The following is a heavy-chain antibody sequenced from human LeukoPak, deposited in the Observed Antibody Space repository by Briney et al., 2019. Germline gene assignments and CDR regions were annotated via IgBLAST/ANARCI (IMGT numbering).Heavy chain of an antibody. CDR1: GYTFTSYG. D-gene: IGHD3-22*01. J-gene: IGHJ2*01. CDR2: ISAYNGNT. CDR3: ARYSYYDSSGYYYPTTADYWYFDL. V-gene: IGHV1-18*01. Sequence: VASVKVSCKASGYTFTSYGISWVRQAPGQGLEWMGWISAYNGNTNYAQKLQGRVTMTTDTSTSTAYMELRSLRSDDTAVYYCARYSYYDSSGYYYPTTADYWYFDLWGRGTLVTVSS.